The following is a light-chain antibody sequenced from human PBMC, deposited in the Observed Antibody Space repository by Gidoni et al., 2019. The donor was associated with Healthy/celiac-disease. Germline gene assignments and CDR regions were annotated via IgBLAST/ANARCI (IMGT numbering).Light chain of an antibody. J-gene: IGKJ2*01. CDR1: QGISNS. CDR2: AAS. Sequence: IQMPPSPSSLSASVGDRVTITCRASQGISNSLAWYQQKPGKAPKLLLDAASRLESGVPSRFSGSGAGKDYTLTISSLQAEDFATYYCQQYYSTPYTFGQGTKLEIK. V-gene: IGKV1-NL1*01. CDR3: QQYYSTPYT.